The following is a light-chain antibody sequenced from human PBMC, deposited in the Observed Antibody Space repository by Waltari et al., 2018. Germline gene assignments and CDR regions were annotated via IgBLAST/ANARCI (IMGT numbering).Light chain of an antibody. CDR2: GAS. Sequence: IVLTQSPGTMSLSPGERVTLSCRASQSVGRSLAWYQQKPGQAPRLLIYGASIRATGIPDRFSGSGSGTDFSLTISRLAPDDLAVYYCQHYVRLPVTFGQGTKVEI. CDR1: QSVGRS. CDR3: QHYVRLPVT. V-gene: IGKV3-20*01. J-gene: IGKJ1*01.